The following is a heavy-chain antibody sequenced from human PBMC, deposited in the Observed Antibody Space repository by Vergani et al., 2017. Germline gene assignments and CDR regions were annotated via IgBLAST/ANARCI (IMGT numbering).Heavy chain of an antibody. CDR2: IHTSGST. CDR1: GGPINRHNYY. J-gene: IGHJ4*02. V-gene: IGHV4-61*02. CDR3: ARGSCLGGSCNKPLFDY. D-gene: IGHD2-15*01. Sequence: QVQLQESGPGLVKPSQTLSLTCTVSGGPINRHNYYWSWIRQPAGKGLEWIGRIHTSGSTNYNPSLKSRVTMSEDTSKNQFSLNLTSVTAADTAVYFCARGSCLGGSCNKPLFDYRGQGILVTVSS.